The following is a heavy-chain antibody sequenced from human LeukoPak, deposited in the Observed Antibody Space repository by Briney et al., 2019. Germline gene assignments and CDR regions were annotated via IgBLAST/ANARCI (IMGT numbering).Heavy chain of an antibody. CDR3: ARDLSSSWLRRTGFDP. J-gene: IGHJ5*02. D-gene: IGHD6-13*01. CDR2: IRYDGSNK. Sequence: PGGSLRLSCAASGFTFSSYGMHWVRQAPGKGLEWVAFIRYDGSNKYYADSVKGRFTISRDNSKNTLYLQMNSLRGEDTAVYYCARDLSSSWLRRTGFDPWGQGTLVTVSS. V-gene: IGHV3-30*02. CDR1: GFTFSSYG.